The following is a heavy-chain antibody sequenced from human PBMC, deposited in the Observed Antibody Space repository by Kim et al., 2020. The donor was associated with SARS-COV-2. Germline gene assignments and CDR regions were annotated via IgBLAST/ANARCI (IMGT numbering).Heavy chain of an antibody. D-gene: IGHD3-3*01. J-gene: IGHJ4*02. CDR3: AKDLGITIFGVVISLVGPFDY. CDR1: GFTFSSYA. V-gene: IGHV3-23*01. Sequence: GGSLRLPCAASGFTFSSYAMSWVRQAPGKGLEWVSAISGSGGSTYYADSVKGRFTISRDNSKNTLYLQMNSLRAEDTAVYYCAKDLGITIFGVVISLVGPFDYWGQGTLVTVSS. CDR2: ISGSGGST.